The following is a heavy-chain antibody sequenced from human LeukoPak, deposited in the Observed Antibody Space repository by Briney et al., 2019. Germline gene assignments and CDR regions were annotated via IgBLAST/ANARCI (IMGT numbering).Heavy chain of an antibody. CDR2: IKQDESEK. CDR3: ARDKIEGPTKLDC. J-gene: IGHJ4*02. V-gene: IGHV3-7*01. D-gene: IGHD1-1*01. CDR1: GFTFSSYW. Sequence: PGGSLRLSCAASGFTFSSYWMSWVRQAPGKGLEWVANIKQDESEKYYVNSVKGRFTISRDNAKNSLYLQMNSLRAEDTALYYCARDKIEGPTKLDCWGQGILVTVSS.